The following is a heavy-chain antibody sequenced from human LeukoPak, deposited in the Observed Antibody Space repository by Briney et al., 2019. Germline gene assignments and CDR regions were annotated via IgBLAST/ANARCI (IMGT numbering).Heavy chain of an antibody. D-gene: IGHD3-3*01. CDR2: IWYDGSNK. V-gene: IGHV3-33*01. Sequence: GGSLRLSCAASGFTFSSYGMHWVRQAPGKGLEWVAVIWYDGSNKYYADSVKGRFTISRDNSKNTLYLQMNSLRAEDTAVYYCARGAYYDFWSGYSADAFDIWGQGTMVTVSS. CDR1: GFTFSSYG. CDR3: ARGAYYDFWSGYSADAFDI. J-gene: IGHJ3*02.